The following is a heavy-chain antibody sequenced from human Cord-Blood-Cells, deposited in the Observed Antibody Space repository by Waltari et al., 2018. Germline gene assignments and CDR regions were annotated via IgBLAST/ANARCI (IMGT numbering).Heavy chain of an antibody. D-gene: IGHD6-19*01. CDR2: IYFSGTT. V-gene: IGHV4-59*01. J-gene: IGHJ2*01. Sequence: KGVEWIGYIYFSGTTNYNPSLKSRVTISVDTSKNQFSLKPSSVNAADTAVYYWARDRGSSSSGWRIGAGYFDLWGRGTLVTVSS. CDR3: ARDRGSSSSGWRIGAGYFDL.